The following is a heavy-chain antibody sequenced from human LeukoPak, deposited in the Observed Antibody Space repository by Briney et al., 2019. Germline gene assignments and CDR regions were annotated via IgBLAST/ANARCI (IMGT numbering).Heavy chain of an antibody. CDR2: IYYSGST. D-gene: IGHD1-26*01. CDR3: ARVPIRRIVGATTGVFDI. Sequence: SETLSLTCTVSGGSISSSSYYWGWIRQPPGKGLEWIGSIYYSGSTYYNPSLKSRVTISVDTSKNQFSLKLSSVTAADTAVYSAARVPIRRIVGATTGVFDIWGKGKMFTSSS. V-gene: IGHV4-39*07. J-gene: IGHJ3*02. CDR1: GGSISSSSYY.